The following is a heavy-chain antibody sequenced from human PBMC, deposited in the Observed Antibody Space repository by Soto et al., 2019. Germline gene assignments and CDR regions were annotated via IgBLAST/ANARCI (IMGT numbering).Heavy chain of an antibody. J-gene: IGHJ6*02. CDR3: ARKPSGSYYYYGMDV. CDR2: IYYSGST. D-gene: IGHD1-26*01. Sequence: SETLSLTCTVSGGSISSGGYYWSWIRQHPGKSLEWIGYIYYSGSTFYNPSLKSRVTISVDTSKNQFSLKLSSVTAADTSVYYCARKPSGSYYYYGMDVWGQGTTVTVSS. V-gene: IGHV4-31*03. CDR1: GGSISSGGYY.